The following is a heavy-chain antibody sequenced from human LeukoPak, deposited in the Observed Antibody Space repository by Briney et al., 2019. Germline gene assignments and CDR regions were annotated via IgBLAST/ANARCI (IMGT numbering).Heavy chain of an antibody. V-gene: IGHV3-23*01. CDR3: AKDQGIQLWLKYFQH. CDR2: ISSSGGST. CDR1: GFNFITAA. D-gene: IGHD5-18*01. J-gene: IGHJ1*01. Sequence: GGSLRLSCAASGFNFITAAMTWVRQAPGKGLEWVSLISSSGGSTYYADSVKGRFTISRDNFNHTLSLQMNSLRVEDTAIYYCAKDQGIQLWLKYFQHWGQGTLVTVSS.